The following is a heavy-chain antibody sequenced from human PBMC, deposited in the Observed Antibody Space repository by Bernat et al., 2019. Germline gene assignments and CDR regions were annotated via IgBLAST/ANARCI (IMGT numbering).Heavy chain of an antibody. J-gene: IGHJ4*02. D-gene: IGHD6-13*01. V-gene: IGHV3-48*03. CDR3: ARDRSGYSSSWEVY. CDR2: ISSSGSTI. CDR1: GFTFSSYE. Sequence: VQLVESGGGLVQPGGSLRLSCAASGFTFSSYEMNLVRQAPGKGLEWVSYISSSGSTIYYADSVKGRFTISRDNAKNSLYLQMNSLRAEDTAVYYCARDRSGYSSSWEVYWGQGTLVTVSS.